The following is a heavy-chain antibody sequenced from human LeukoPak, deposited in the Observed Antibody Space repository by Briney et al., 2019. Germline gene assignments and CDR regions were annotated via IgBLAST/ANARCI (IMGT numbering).Heavy chain of an antibody. CDR2: INPNSGGT. Sequence: RASVKVSCKASGGTFSSYAISWVRQAPGQGLEWMGWINPNSGGTNYAQKFQGRVTMTRDTSISTAYMELSRLRSDDTAVYYCARSPNWLPDYWGQGTLVTVSS. V-gene: IGHV1-2*02. D-gene: IGHD7-27*01. CDR1: GGTFSSYA. CDR3: ARSPNWLPDY. J-gene: IGHJ4*02.